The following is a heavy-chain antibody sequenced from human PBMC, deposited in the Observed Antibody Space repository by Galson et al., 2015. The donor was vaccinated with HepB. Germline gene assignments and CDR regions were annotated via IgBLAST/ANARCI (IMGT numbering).Heavy chain of an antibody. CDR3: AREHYYDSSGFSYDYYFYGMDV. CDR1: GFTFSSYS. Sequence: SLRLSCAASGFTFSSYSMNWVRQTPGKGLEWVSSISSSSSHMYYADSVKGRFTVSRDNAKNSLYLQMNSLRAEDTAVYYCAREHYYDSSGFSYDYYFYGMDVWGQGTTVTVSS. V-gene: IGHV3-21*01. J-gene: IGHJ6*02. CDR2: ISSSSSHM. D-gene: IGHD3-22*01.